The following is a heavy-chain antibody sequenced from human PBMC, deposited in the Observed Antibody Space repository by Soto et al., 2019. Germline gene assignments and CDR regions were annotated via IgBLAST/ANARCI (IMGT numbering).Heavy chain of an antibody. Sequence: ASVKVSCKTSGYTFSRYGTSWVRQAPGQGLEWMGWISGYNGDTNYAQKVQGRVTMTIDTSTYTAYMELRSLTSDDTAIYYCAKNGRPPYYYYGMDVWGQGTTVTVSS. CDR1: GYTFSRYG. CDR2: ISGYNGDT. D-gene: IGHD2-8*01. V-gene: IGHV1-18*01. CDR3: AKNGRPPYYYYGMDV. J-gene: IGHJ6*02.